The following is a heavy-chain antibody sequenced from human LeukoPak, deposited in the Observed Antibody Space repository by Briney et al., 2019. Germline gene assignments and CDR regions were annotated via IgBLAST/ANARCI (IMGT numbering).Heavy chain of an antibody. V-gene: IGHV4-39*01. CDR1: GGSISSSSYY. D-gene: IGHD2-15*01. CDR2: IYYSGST. Sequence: SETLSLTCTVSGGSISSSSYYWGWIRQPPGKGLEWIGSIYYSGSTYYNPSLKSRVTTSVDTSKNQFSLKLSSVTAADTAVYYCARHPQDIVVVVAATQRTGWFDPWGQGTLVTVSS. J-gene: IGHJ5*02. CDR3: ARHPQDIVVVVAATQRTGWFDP.